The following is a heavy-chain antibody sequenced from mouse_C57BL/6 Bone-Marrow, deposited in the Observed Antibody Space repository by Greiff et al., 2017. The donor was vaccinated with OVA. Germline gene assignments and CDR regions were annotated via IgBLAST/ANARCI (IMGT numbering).Heavy chain of an antibody. CDR2: IDPSDSET. D-gene: IGHD1-1*01. CDR3: ARRPGSSEDYFDY. Sequence: QVQLQQPGAELVKPGSSVKLSCKASGYTFTSYWMHWVKQRPIQGLEWIGNIDPSDSETHYNQKFKDKATLTVDKSSSTAYMQLSSLTSEDSAVYYCARRPGSSEDYFDYWGQGTTLTVSS. J-gene: IGHJ2*01. V-gene: IGHV1-52*01. CDR1: GYTFTSYW.